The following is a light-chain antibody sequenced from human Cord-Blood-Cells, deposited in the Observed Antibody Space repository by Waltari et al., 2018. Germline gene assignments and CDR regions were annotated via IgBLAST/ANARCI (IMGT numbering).Light chain of an antibody. Sequence: QSALTQPASVSGSPGQSITIPCPGTSRDVGGFNLVSWYQQHPGNAPKLMIYDVSNRPSGVSNRFSGSKSGNTASLTISGLQAEDEADYYCSSYTSSSTRVFGGGTKLTVL. V-gene: IGLV2-14*01. CDR3: SSYTSSSTRV. CDR1: SRDVGGFNL. CDR2: DVS. J-gene: IGLJ3*02.